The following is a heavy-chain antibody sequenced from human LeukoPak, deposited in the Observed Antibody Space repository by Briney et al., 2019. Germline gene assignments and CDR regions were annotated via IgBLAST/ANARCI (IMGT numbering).Heavy chain of an antibody. D-gene: IGHD4-4*01. Sequence: GGSLRLSCAASGFTFSNYGMHWVRQAPGKGLEWVAVIWYDGSNKYYADSVKGRFTISRDNSKNTLYLQMNSLRAEDTAVYYCAKARRRDGYSYFDYWGQGTLVTVSS. CDR3: AKARRRDGYSYFDY. CDR1: GFTFSNYG. J-gene: IGHJ4*02. V-gene: IGHV3-33*06. CDR2: IWYDGSNK.